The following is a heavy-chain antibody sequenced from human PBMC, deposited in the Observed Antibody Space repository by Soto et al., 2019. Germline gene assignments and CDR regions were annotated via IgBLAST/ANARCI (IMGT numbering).Heavy chain of an antibody. V-gene: IGHV3-33*01. CDR3: ARDRTRYFDL. Sequence: QVQLVESGGGVVQSGRSLRLSCAASGFSFRSYGMHWVRQAPGKGLEWVAVIWYDGSNKYYIDSVKGRFTISRDNSKSKLYLQMNSLRAEDTAVYYCARDRTRYFDLWGRGTLVTVSS. J-gene: IGHJ2*01. D-gene: IGHD2-2*01. CDR1: GFSFRSYG. CDR2: IWYDGSNK.